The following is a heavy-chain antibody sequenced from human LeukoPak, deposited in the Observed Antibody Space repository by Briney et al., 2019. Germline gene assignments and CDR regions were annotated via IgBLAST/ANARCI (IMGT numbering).Heavy chain of an antibody. Sequence: PGRSLRFSCAASGFTFSSYWTHWVRQIPGKGLVWVSRIKSDGSTNYADSVKGRFTISRDNAKNTLSLQMNSLRAEDTGVYYCARAPSEIGGYYPEYFRHWGQATPVTVSS. D-gene: IGHD3-22*01. V-gene: IGHV3-74*01. J-gene: IGHJ1*01. CDR2: IKSDGST. CDR1: GFTFSSYW. CDR3: ARAPSEIGGYYPEYFRH.